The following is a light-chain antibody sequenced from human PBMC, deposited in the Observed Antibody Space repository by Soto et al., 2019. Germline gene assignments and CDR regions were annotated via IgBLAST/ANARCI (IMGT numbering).Light chain of an antibody. Sequence: DIQMTQSPSSLSASVGDRVTITCRASQGISSYLAWYQQRPGKVPKVLIYAASTLHTGVPSRFSGSGSGTDFTLTISNLQPEDVAVYYCQHYYNSPYTFGQGTKVEIK. V-gene: IGKV1-27*01. J-gene: IGKJ2*01. CDR2: AAS. CDR1: QGISSY. CDR3: QHYYNSPYT.